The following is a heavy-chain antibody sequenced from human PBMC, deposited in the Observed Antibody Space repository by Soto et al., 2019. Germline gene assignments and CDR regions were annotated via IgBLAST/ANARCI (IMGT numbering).Heavy chain of an antibody. CDR3: ARGIKYGDYSRWFDP. Sequence: QVQLVQSGAEVKKPGASVKVSCKASRYTFTSYDINWVRQATGQGFEYLGWMNHNSGNIGYVKKFQGRVTMTRDTSMSTAYMELSSLRSEDTAVYYCARGIKYGDYSRWFDPWGPGTLVTVSS. CDR1: RYTFTSYD. V-gene: IGHV1-8*01. D-gene: IGHD4-17*01. J-gene: IGHJ5*02. CDR2: MNHNSGNI.